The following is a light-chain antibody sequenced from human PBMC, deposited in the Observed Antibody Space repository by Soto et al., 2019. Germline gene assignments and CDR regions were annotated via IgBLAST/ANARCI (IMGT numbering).Light chain of an antibody. CDR3: SSYTTTGTLRV. J-gene: IGLJ3*02. CDR2: EVR. Sequence: QSVLTQPASVSGSPGQSITISCTGTSSDVGGHNYVSWYQQHPGKAPKLLIYEVRVRPSGVSIRFSGSKSANTASLTISGLQAEDEADYYCSSYTTTGTLRVFGGGTQLTVL. V-gene: IGLV2-14*01. CDR1: SSDVGGHNY.